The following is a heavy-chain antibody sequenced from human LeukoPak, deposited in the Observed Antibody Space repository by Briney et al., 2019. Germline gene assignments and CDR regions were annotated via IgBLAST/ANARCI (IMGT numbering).Heavy chain of an antibody. V-gene: IGHV3-74*01. J-gene: IGHJ4*02. Sequence: GGSLRLSCAASGLTISSYWMHWVRQAPGKGLVWVSRINSDGSSISYADAVKGRFTISRDNAKNTLYLQMNSLRAEDTAVYYYARRAYSGSYFYFDYWGQGTLVTVSS. CDR2: INSDGSSI. CDR3: ARRAYSGSYFYFDY. CDR1: GLTISSYW. D-gene: IGHD1-26*01.